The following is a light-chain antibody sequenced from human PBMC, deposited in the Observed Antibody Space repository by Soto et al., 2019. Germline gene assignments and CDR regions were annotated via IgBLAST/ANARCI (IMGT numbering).Light chain of an antibody. CDR1: QNVLHSTNNKNY. J-gene: IGKJ2*01. Sequence: DIVMTQSPDSLAVSLGERATINCKSSQNVLHSTNNKNYIAWYQQKPGQPPKLLIYWASTRESGVPDRFRGSGSVTDFTLIISSLQAEDVAVYYCQQYYNPPPSTFGQGTKLEIK. CDR2: WAS. V-gene: IGKV4-1*01. CDR3: QQYYNPPPST.